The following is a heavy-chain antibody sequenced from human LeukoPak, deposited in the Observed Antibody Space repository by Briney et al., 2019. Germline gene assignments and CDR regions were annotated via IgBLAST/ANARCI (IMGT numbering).Heavy chain of an antibody. Sequence: PGGSLRLSCAASGFTFSSYGMHWVRQAPGKGLEWVAVISYDGSNKYYADSVKGRFTISRDNLNNTVYLQMNSLRAEDTAVYYCAKVLGHDSDGYYYYGLHVWGQGTTVTVSS. V-gene: IGHV3-30*18. CDR2: ISYDGSNK. D-gene: IGHD3-22*01. CDR1: GFTFSSYG. CDR3: AKVLGHDSDGYYYYGLHV. J-gene: IGHJ6*02.